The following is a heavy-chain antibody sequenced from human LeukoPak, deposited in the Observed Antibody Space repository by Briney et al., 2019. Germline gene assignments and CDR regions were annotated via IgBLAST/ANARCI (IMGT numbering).Heavy chain of an antibody. D-gene: IGHD3-16*01. Sequence: KTGGSLRLSCAASGFTFSSYALSWVRQAPGKGLEWVSTISSSSTYIYYADSVKGRITISRDNAKNSLSLQMNSLRAEDTAVYYCARDLSTGGAGDYWGQGTLVTVSS. CDR1: GFTFSSYA. CDR3: ARDLSTGGAGDY. V-gene: IGHV3-21*01. J-gene: IGHJ4*02. CDR2: ISSSSTYI.